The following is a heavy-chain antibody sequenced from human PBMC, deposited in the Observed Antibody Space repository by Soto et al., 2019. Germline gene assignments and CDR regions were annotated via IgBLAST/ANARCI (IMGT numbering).Heavy chain of an antibody. CDR3: ARYRREAVAGYTLDN. Sequence: PSETLSLTCTASGGSISSNYWNWIRQPPGKGLEWIGYVYNSGSTNYNPSLKSRVTISEDTSKSQFSLKVNSMTAADTAVYYCARYRREAVAGYTLDNWGQGMLVTVSS. D-gene: IGHD6-13*01. CDR1: GGSISSNY. CDR2: VYNSGST. V-gene: IGHV4-59*01. J-gene: IGHJ4*02.